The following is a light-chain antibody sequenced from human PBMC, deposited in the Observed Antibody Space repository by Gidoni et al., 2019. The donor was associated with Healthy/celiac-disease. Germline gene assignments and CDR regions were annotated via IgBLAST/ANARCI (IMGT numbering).Light chain of an antibody. V-gene: IGKV3-11*01. Sequence: EIVLTHSPATLPLSPGERATLSCRASQSVSSYLAWYQQKPGQAPRLLIYDASNRATGIPARFSGSGSGTDFTLTISSLEPEDFAVYYCQQRSNWPPMYTFGQGTKLEIK. J-gene: IGKJ2*01. CDR1: QSVSSY. CDR3: QQRSNWPPMYT. CDR2: DAS.